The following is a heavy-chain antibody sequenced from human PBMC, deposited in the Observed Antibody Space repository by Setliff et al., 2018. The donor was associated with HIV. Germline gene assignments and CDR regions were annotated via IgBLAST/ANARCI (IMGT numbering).Heavy chain of an antibody. CDR3: ARYSTLTTNFDY. CDR2: IPHNGGT. D-gene: IGHD4-17*01. V-gene: IGHV4-38-2*01. J-gene: IGHJ4*02. CDR1: GYSIGSGSF. Sequence: PSETLSLTCAVSGYSIGSGSFWGWIRQPPGKGLEWIATIPHNGGTYYNPDPSLTGRVTISVDTSKNQFSLKLAFVTAADTAVYYCARYSTLTTNFDYWGQGTLVPSPQ.